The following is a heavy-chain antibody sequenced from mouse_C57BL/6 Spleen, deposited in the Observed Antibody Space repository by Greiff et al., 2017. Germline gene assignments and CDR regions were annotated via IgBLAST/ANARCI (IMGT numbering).Heavy chain of an antibody. D-gene: IGHD2-3*01. J-gene: IGHJ4*01. V-gene: IGHV3-1*01. Sequence: DVQLVESGPGMVKPSQSLSLTCTVTGYSITSGYDWHWIRHFPGNKLEWMGYISYSGSTNYNPSLKSRISITHDTSKNHFFLKLNSVTTEDTATYYCARGHDNAMDYWGQGTSVTVSS. CDR3: ARGHDNAMDY. CDR1: GYSITSGYD. CDR2: ISYSGST.